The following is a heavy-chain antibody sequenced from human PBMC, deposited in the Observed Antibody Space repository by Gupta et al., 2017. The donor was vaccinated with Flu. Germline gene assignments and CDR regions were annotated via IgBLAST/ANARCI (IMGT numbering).Heavy chain of an antibody. D-gene: IGHD6-19*01. Sequence: AMSWVRQAPGKGLEWVSAISAGGGSGGGGSTNYADSVKGRFTISRDNSRNTLFLHVNSLRAEDTALYYCVKDEPGSGWYNWGQGTLVTVSS. CDR3: VKDEPGSGWYN. CDR2: ISAGGGSGGGGST. CDR1: A. V-gene: IGHV3-23*01. J-gene: IGHJ4*02.